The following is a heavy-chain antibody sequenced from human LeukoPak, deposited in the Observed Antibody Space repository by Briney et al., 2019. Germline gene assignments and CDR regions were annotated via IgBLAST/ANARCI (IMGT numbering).Heavy chain of an antibody. CDR1: GGSISSYY. D-gene: IGHD3-22*01. CDR2: IYTSGNT. V-gene: IGHV4-4*07. Sequence: PSETLSLTCTVSGGSISSYYWSWIRQPAGKGLKWIGRIYTSGNTNYNPSLKSRVTMSVDTSKNQFSLKLSSVTAADTAVYYCARNYYDNSGYKYAFDYWGQGTLVTVSS. J-gene: IGHJ4*02. CDR3: ARNYYDNSGYKYAFDY.